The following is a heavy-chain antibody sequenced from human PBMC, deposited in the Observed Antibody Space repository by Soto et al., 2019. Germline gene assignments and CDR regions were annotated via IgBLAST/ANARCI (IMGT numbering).Heavy chain of an antibody. J-gene: IGHJ4*02. CDR3: AREGSSSGVDY. Sequence: QVQLVQSGAEVKKPGSSVKVSCKASGGTFSSYAISWVRQAPGQGLEWMGGIIPIFGTANYAQKFQGRVTSTADESPSADYMELSSLRSADTAVYYCAREGSSSGVDYWGQGTLVTVSS. CDR1: GGTFSSYA. V-gene: IGHV1-69*12. D-gene: IGHD6-6*01. CDR2: IIPIFGTA.